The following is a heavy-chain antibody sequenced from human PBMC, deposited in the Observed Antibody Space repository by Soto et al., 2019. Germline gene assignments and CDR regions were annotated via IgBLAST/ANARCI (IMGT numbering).Heavy chain of an antibody. CDR3: ARSVGPAADANNYYYYYYYIDV. D-gene: IGHD2-2*01. Sequence: QVQLVQSGAEVKKPGASVKVSCKASGYTFTSYYMHWVRQAPGQGLEWMGIINPSGGSTSYAQKFQCRVTMTRDTSTSTVYMELSSLRSEDTAVYYCARSVGPAADANNYYYYYYYIDVWGKGTTVTVSS. CDR1: GYTFTSYY. V-gene: IGHV1-46*03. CDR2: INPSGGST. J-gene: IGHJ6*03.